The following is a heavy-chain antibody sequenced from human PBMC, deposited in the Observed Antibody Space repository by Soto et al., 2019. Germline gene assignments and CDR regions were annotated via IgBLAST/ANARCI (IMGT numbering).Heavy chain of an antibody. V-gene: IGHV3-9*01. CDR2: ISWNTGSI. CDR3: AKDIIRVACCYDAFDI. J-gene: IGHJ3*02. D-gene: IGHD2-15*01. CDR1: GVTFDDYA. Sequence: EVQRVESGGGLVQPGSSLRLSCAAAGVTFDDYAMHWVRQAPVKGLDWVSGISWNTGSIGYADSVKGRFTISRDNAKQSLYLQMNSLRAEDTALYYCAKDIIRVACCYDAFDIWGQGTMVTVYS.